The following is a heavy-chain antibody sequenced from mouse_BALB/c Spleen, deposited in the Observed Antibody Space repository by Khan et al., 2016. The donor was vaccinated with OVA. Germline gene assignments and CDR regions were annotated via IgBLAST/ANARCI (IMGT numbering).Heavy chain of an antibody. CDR1: GFTFNTYA. V-gene: IGHV10-1*02. Sequence: EVQLVKSGGGLVQPKGSLKLSCAASGFTFNTYAMNWVRQAPGKGLEWVARIRSKSNNYATYYADSVKDRFTISRDDSQSMLYLQMNNLKTEDTAMYYCVSRSWFAYGGQGTLVTVSA. J-gene: IGHJ3*01. CDR2: IRSKSNNYAT. CDR3: VSRSWFAY.